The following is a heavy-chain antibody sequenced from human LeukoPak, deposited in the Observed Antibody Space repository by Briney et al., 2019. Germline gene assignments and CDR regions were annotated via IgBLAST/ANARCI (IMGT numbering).Heavy chain of an antibody. Sequence: GGSLRLSCAASGFTFSSYAMSWVRQAPGKGLECISGFNGSGGSTYYADSVKGRFTISRDNAKNSLYLQMNSLRAEDTAVYYCAELGITMIGGVWGKGTTVTISS. CDR1: GFTFSSYA. CDR3: AELGITMIGGV. CDR2: FNGSGGST. V-gene: IGHV3-23*01. D-gene: IGHD3-10*02. J-gene: IGHJ6*04.